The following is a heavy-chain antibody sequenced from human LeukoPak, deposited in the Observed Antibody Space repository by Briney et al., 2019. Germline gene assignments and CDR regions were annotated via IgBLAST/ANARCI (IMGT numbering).Heavy chain of an antibody. CDR2: ISSSGSTI. J-gene: IGHJ3*02. V-gene: IGHV3-11*04. CDR3: ARDGRMVRGVKGDAFDI. CDR1: GFTFSDYY. Sequence: GGSLRLSCAASGFTFSDYYMSWIRHAPGKGLEGVSYISSSGSTIYYADSVKGRFTISRDNAKNSLYLQMNSLRAEDTAVYYCARDGRMVRGVKGDAFDIWGQGTMVTVSS. D-gene: IGHD3-10*01.